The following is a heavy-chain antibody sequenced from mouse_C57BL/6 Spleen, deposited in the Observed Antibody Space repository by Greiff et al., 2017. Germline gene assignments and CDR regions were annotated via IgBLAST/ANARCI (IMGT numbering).Heavy chain of an antibody. CDR3: ARDWITTVVATPPYAMAY. D-gene: IGHD1-1*01. V-gene: IGHV14-3*01. J-gene: IGHJ4*01. CDR1: GFNITNTY. CDR2: IDPANGNT. Sequence: VQLKESVAELVRPGASVKLSCTASGFNITNTYMHWVKQRPEQGLEWIGRIDPANGNTKYAPKFQGKATITADTSSNTASLQISSLTSEDTAIYYCARDWITTVVATPPYAMAYWGQGTSVTVSS.